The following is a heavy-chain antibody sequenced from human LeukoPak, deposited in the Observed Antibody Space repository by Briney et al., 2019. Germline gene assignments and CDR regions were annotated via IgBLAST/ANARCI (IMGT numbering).Heavy chain of an antibody. CDR2: ISYDGSNK. V-gene: IGHV3-30-3*01. CDR1: GFTFSSYA. J-gene: IGHJ4*02. D-gene: IGHD5-12*01. Sequence: QPGRSLRLSCAASGFTFSSYAMHWVRQAPGKGLEWVAVISYDGSNKYYADSVKGRFTISRDNSKNTLYLQMNSLRAEDTAVYYCARDYPATIGRGFDYWGQGTLVTVSS. CDR3: ARDYPATIGRGFDY.